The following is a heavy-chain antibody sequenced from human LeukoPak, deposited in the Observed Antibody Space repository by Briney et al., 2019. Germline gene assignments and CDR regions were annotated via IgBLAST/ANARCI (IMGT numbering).Heavy chain of an antibody. CDR3: VRVMIGLTSLGGDL. CDR2: ISSDASGT. V-gene: IGHV3-74*01. Sequence: PGGSLRLSCEASGFTFSSYWMHWVRQAPGKGLVWVSRISSDASGTGYADSVKGRFSISRDNAKNTLYLHMNSVRAEDTALYYCVRVMIGLTSLGGDLWGQGILVTVSS. D-gene: IGHD3-22*01. J-gene: IGHJ5*02. CDR1: GFTFSSYW.